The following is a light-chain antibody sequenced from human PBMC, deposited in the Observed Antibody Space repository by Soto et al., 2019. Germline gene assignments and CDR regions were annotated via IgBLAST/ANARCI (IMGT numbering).Light chain of an antibody. CDR3: QQYGNSPQT. CDR2: GAS. Sequence: IVLTQSPGTLSLSPGERATLSCRASQSVSSNYLAWYQQKPGQAPRLLIYGASSRATGIPDRFSGSGSGTDFTLTISRLEPEDFAVYYCQQYGNSPQTFGQGTKVDI. J-gene: IGKJ1*01. CDR1: QSVSSNY. V-gene: IGKV3-20*01.